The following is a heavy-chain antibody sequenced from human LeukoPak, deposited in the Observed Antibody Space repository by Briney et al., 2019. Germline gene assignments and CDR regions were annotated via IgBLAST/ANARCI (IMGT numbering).Heavy chain of an antibody. CDR2: IYYSGST. J-gene: IGHJ5*02. V-gene: IGHV4-61*01. CDR3: ARDLPIAMDSSGRRGGNWFDP. Sequence: SETLSLTCTVSGGSISSSSYYWGWIRQPPGKGLEWIGYIYYSGSTNYNPSLKSRVTISVDTSKNQFSLKLSSVTAADTAVYYCARDLPIAMDSSGRRGGNWFDPWGQGTLVTVSS. CDR1: GGSISSSSYY. D-gene: IGHD6-19*01.